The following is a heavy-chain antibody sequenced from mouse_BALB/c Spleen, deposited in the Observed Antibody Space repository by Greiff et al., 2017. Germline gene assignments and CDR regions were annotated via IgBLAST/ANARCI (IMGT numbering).Heavy chain of an antibody. J-gene: IGHJ3*01. CDR2: IRSKSNNYAT. V-gene: IGHV10-1*02. D-gene: IGHD1-1*01. CDR1: GFTFNTYA. Sequence: EVQLVESGGGLVQPKGSLKLSCAASGFTFNTYAMNWVRQAPGKGLEWVARIRSKSNNYATYYADSVKDRFTISRDDSQSMLYLQMNNLKTEDTAMYYCVRHERFSAWFAYWGQGTLVTVSA. CDR3: VRHERFSAWFAY.